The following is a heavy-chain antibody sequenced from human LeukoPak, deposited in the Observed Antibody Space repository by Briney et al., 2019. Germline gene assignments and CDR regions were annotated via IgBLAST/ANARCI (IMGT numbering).Heavy chain of an antibody. Sequence: PGGSLRLSCAASGFTFSTYTINWVRQAPGKGLEWVSSISSSGDYTYYGDSLKGRFTISRDNAQNSVSLQMNRLRAEDTAVYYCARDSDSSGWLDYYMDVWGKGTTVTVSS. CDR2: ISSSGDYT. D-gene: IGHD6-19*01. CDR3: ARDSDSSGWLDYYMDV. V-gene: IGHV3-21*01. J-gene: IGHJ6*03. CDR1: GFTFSTYT.